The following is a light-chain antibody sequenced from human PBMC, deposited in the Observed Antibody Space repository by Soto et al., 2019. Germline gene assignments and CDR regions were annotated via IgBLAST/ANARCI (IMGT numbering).Light chain of an antibody. CDR1: SRDIGNYAL. CDR3: CSYAGSGTYIL. CDR2: EVN. V-gene: IGLV2-23*02. J-gene: IGLJ2*01. Sequence: QSALTQPASVSGSPGQSITISCTGTSRDIGNYALVSWYLQHPGKAPKLIIYEVNKRPSGISNRFFGSKSGNTASLTISGLQAEDEADYYCCSYAGSGTYILVGGGTKVTV.